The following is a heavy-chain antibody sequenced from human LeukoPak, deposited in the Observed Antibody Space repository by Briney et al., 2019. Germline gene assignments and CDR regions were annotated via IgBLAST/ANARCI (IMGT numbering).Heavy chain of an antibody. D-gene: IGHD2-15*01. CDR2: IYTSGST. Sequence: SETLSLTCTVSGGSISSYYWSWIRQPAGKGLEWIGRIYTSGSTNYNPSLKSRVTMSVDTSKNQFSLKLSSVTAADTAVYYRARDKLLPNYYYYGVDVWGQGTTVTVSS. CDR3: ARDKLLPNYYYYGVDV. J-gene: IGHJ6*02. CDR1: GGSISSYY. V-gene: IGHV4-4*07.